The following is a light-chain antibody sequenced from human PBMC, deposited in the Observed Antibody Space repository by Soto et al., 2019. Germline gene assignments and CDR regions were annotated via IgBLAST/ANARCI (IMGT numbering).Light chain of an antibody. CDR2: SAS. J-gene: IGKJ3*01. CDR3: QQIYSAPRT. V-gene: IGKV1-39*01. Sequence: DIQMTQSPSSLPASVGDRVTITCRASQNIRSYLNWYQHKPGQAPKLLIYSASTLQSGVPARFSSSGSGTDFTLPIRSLQPEAFATSYCQQIYSAPRTFGPGTKLDIK. CDR1: QNIRSY.